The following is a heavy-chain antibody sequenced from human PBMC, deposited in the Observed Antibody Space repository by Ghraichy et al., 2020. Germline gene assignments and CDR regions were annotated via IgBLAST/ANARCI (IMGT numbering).Heavy chain of an antibody. V-gene: IGHV4-34*01. J-gene: IGHJ6*02. CDR1: GGSFSGYY. CDR3: ARGPHNYGMDV. CDR2: INHSGST. Sequence: SETLSLTCAVYGGSFSGYYWSWIRQPPGKGLEWIGEINHSGSTNYNPSLKSRVTVSVDTSMNQFSLKLSSVTAADTAVYYCARGPHNYGMDVWPRDHGHRLL.